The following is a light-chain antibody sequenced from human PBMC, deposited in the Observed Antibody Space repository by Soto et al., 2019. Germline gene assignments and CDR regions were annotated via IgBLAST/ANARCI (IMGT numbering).Light chain of an antibody. CDR2: ATS. CDR1: QSVSGN. CDR3: QQYNNWPPWT. J-gene: IGKJ1*01. Sequence: EIVMTQSPATLSVSPGERATLSCRASQSVSGNLAWYQQKPGQPPRLLIYATSSRPTGIPARFSGSGSGTEFTLTIRSPQSEDFAVYYCQQYNNWPPWTVGQGTKVEIK. V-gene: IGKV3-15*01.